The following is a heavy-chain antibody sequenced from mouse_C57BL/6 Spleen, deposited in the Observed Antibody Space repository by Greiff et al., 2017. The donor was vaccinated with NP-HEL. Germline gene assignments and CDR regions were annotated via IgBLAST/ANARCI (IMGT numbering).Heavy chain of an antibody. Sequence: QVQLQQPGAELVRPGSSVKLSCKASGYTFTSYWMHWVKQRPIQGLEWIGNIDPSDSEPHYNQKFKDKATLTVDKSSSTAYMQLSSLTSEDSAVYYCARDYGSSEGYWGQGTTLTVSS. CDR1: GYTFTSYW. J-gene: IGHJ2*01. CDR3: ARDYGSSEGY. V-gene: IGHV1-52*01. CDR2: IDPSDSEP. D-gene: IGHD1-1*01.